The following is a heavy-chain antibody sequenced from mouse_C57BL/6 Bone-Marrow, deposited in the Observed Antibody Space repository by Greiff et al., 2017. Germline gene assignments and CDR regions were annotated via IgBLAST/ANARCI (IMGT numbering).Heavy chain of an antibody. Sequence: VQLQQSGAELVRPGASVKLSCTASGFNINDDYMHWVKQRPEQGLEWIGLIDPENGDTEYASKFQGKATITADTSSNTAYLQLSSLTSEDTAVYYCTPSSHWYFDVWGKGTTVTVSS. CDR2: IDPENGDT. V-gene: IGHV14-4*01. J-gene: IGHJ1*03. CDR3: TPSSHWYFDV. D-gene: IGHD1-1*01. CDR1: GFNINDDY.